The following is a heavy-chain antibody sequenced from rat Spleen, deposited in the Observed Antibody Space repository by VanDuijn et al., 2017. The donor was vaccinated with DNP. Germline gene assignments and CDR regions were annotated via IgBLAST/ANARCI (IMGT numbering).Heavy chain of an antibody. V-gene: IGHV5S13*01. J-gene: IGHJ2*01. Sequence: EVQLVESGGGLVQPGRSLKLSCAASGFTFSNYGMAWVRQAPKKGMEWVATITASTGTTYYRDSVKGRFTISTDNAKKTLFLQMDRLRSEDTETYYCTTDNYSAPFDYWGQGVMVTVS. CDR1: GFTFSNYG. D-gene: IGHD1-8*01. CDR2: ITASTGTT. CDR3: TTDNYSAPFDY.